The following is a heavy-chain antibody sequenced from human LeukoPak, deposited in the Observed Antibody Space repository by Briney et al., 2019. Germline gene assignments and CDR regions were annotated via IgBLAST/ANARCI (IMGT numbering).Heavy chain of an antibody. J-gene: IGHJ6*03. D-gene: IGHD3-10*01. CDR2: MNPNSGNT. V-gene: IGHV1-8*01. CDR1: GYTFTSYD. Sequence: ASVKVSCKASGYTFTSYDINWVRQATGQGLEWMGWMNPNSGNTGYAQKFQGRVTMTRNTSISTAYMELSSLRSEDTAVYYCARGLFGSGSSYYYMDVWGKGTTVTISS. CDR3: ARGLFGSGSSYYYMDV.